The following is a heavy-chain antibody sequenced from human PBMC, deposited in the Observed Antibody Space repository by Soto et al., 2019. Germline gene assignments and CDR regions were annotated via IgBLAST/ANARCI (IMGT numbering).Heavy chain of an antibody. CDR3: TRHEGGAAADRPLDY. J-gene: IGHJ4*02. D-gene: IGHD6-13*01. CDR2: IYFSGGT. V-gene: IGHV4-59*08. Sequence: SETLSLTCTVSGGSISSYYWSWIRQPPGKGLEWIGYIYFSGGTNYNPSLKSRVTISVDTSTNQFSLKLRSVTAADTAIYYCTRHEGGAAADRPLDYWGQGTLVTVSS. CDR1: GGSISSYY.